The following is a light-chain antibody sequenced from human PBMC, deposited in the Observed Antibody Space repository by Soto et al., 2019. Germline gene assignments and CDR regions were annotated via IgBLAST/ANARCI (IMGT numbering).Light chain of an antibody. CDR2: EDN. V-gene: IGLV1-51*02. J-gene: IGLJ1*01. CDR3: GTWDSSLSAYV. CDR1: SSSIGDDY. Sequence: QSVLTQPPSVSAAPGQMVTISCSGGSSSIGDDYVSWYQQLPGAAPKLLIFEDNKRPSGIPDRFSGSRSGTSATLGITRLQTGDEANYYCGTWDSSLSAYVSGTGTKVTVL.